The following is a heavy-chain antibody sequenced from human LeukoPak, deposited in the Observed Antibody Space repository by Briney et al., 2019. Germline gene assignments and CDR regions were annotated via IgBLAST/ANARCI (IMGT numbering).Heavy chain of an antibody. CDR1: GGTFSSYA. CDR3: ARGSAPRYCSGGSCYSDYFDY. D-gene: IGHD2-15*01. J-gene: IGHJ4*02. Sequence: ASVKVSCKASGGTFSSYAISWVRQAPGQGLEWMGRIIPILGIANYAQKFQGRVTITADKSTSTACMELSSLRSEDTAVYYCARGSAPRYCSGGSCYSDYFDYWGQGTLVTVSS. V-gene: IGHV1-69*04. CDR2: IIPILGIA.